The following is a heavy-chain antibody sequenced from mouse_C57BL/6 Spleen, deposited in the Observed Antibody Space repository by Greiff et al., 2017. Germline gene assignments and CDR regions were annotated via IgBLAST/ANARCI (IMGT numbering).Heavy chain of an antibody. Sequence: QVQLQQPGAELVKPGASVKLSCKASGYTFTSYWMHWVKQRPGQGLEWIGMIHPNSGSTNYNEKFKSKATLTVDKSSSTAYMQLSSLTSEDSAVYYCASITTVVATYNDYWGQGTTLTVSS. V-gene: IGHV1-64*01. D-gene: IGHD1-1*01. CDR3: ASITTVVATYNDY. J-gene: IGHJ2*01. CDR2: IHPNSGST. CDR1: GYTFTSYW.